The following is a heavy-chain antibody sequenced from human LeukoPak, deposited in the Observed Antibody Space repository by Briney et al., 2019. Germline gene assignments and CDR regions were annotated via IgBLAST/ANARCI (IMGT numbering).Heavy chain of an antibody. CDR1: GYTLTELS. V-gene: IGHV1-24*01. Sequence: ASVKVSCKVSGYTLTELSMHWVRQAPGKGLEWLGGFDPKDGETFYAQKFQGRVTMTEETSTDTAYMELSSLRSDDTAVYYCATDYYYDSSGSYYTVDYWGQGTLVTVSS. CDR3: ATDYYYDSSGSYYTVDY. D-gene: IGHD3-22*01. CDR2: FDPKDGET. J-gene: IGHJ4*02.